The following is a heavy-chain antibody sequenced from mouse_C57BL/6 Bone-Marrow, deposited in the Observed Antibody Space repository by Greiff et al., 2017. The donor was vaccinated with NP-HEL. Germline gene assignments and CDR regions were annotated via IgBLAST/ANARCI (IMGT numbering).Heavy chain of an antibody. J-gene: IGHJ3*01. Sequence: QVQLQQSGAELARPGASVKLSCKASGYTFTSYGISWVKQRTGQGLEWIGEIYPRCGNTYYNEKFKGKATLTADKSSSTAYMELRSLTSDDSAVYFCARTTYCSNYGWFAYWGQGTLVTVSA. CDR2: IYPRCGNT. CDR1: GYTFTSYG. V-gene: IGHV1-81*01. CDR3: ARTTYCSNYGWFAY. D-gene: IGHD2-5*01.